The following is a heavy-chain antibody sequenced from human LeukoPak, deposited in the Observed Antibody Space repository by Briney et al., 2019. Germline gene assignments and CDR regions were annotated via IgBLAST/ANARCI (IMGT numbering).Heavy chain of an antibody. CDR3: ARGDYSYDYYYYYGMDV. J-gene: IGHJ6*02. CDR2: INHSGST. D-gene: IGHD4-11*01. CDR1: GGSISSSSYY. V-gene: IGHV4-39*07. Sequence: PSETLSLTCTVSGGSISSSSYYWGWIRQPPGKGLEWIGEINHSGSTNYNPSLKSRVTISVDTSKNQFSLKLSSVTAADTAVYYCARGDYSYDYYYYYGMDVWGQGTTVTFSS.